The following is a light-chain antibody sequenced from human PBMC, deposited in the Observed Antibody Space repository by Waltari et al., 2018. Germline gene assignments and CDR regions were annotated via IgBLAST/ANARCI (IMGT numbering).Light chain of an antibody. V-gene: IGKV3-15*01. CDR2: GAS. CDR1: QSVKTN. CDR3: QQYNHWPPVFT. Sequence: EIVLTQSPATLSVSPGERATLPGRASQSVKTNLAWYQQKPGQAPRLLIYGASNRATGVPARFSGSGSGTDFTLTISSLQSEDFALYYCQQYNHWPPVFTFGPGTKLDIK. J-gene: IGKJ3*01.